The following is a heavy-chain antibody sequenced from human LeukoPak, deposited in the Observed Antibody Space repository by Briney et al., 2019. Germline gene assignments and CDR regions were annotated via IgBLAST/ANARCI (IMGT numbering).Heavy chain of an antibody. D-gene: IGHD5-18*01. CDR2: IYSGGST. CDR1: GFTVSSNY. J-gene: IGHJ4*02. Sequence: GGSLRLSCAASGFTVSSNYMSWVRQAPGKGLEWVSVIYSGGSTYYADSVKGRFTISRDNSKNTLYLQMNSLRAEDTAVYYCARREYSYGHYPSGDYWGQGTLVTVSS. V-gene: IGHV3-66*01. CDR3: ARREYSYGHYPSGDY.